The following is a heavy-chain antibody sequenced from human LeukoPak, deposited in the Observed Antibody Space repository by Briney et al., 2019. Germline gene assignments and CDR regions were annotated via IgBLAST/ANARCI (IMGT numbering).Heavy chain of an antibody. CDR2: INHSGST. CDR3: ARGGGPYCSSTSCYAGWFDP. V-gene: IGHV4-34*01. D-gene: IGHD2-2*01. J-gene: IGHJ5*02. Sequence: SETLSLTCAVYGGSFSGYYLSWIRQPPGKGLEWIGEINHSGSTNYNPSLKSRVTISVDTSKNQFSLKLSSVTAADTAVYYCARGGGPYCSSTSCYAGWFDPWGQGTLVTVSS. CDR1: GGSFSGYY.